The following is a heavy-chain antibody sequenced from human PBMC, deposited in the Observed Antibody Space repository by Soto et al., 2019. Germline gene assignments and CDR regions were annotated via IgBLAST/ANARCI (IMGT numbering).Heavy chain of an antibody. CDR1: GFTFSNYG. CDR3: ARYHYSDSSGSQPDY. Sequence: QVQLVESGGGVVQPGRSLRLSCAASGFTFSNYGMHWVRQAPGKGLEWVAVIWNDGSNKYYADSVKGRFTISRYNSKNTLYLQMDSLRAEDTAVYYCARYHYSDSSGSQPDYWGEGTLVTVSS. CDR2: IWNDGSNK. V-gene: IGHV3-33*01. D-gene: IGHD3-22*01. J-gene: IGHJ4*02.